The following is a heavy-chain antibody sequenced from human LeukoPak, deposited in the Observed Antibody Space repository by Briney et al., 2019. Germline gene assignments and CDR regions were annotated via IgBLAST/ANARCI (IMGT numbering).Heavy chain of an antibody. V-gene: IGHV4-4*09. CDR3: ARHITMVRGVLNWFDP. J-gene: IGHJ5*02. CDR1: GGSISSYY. Sequence: SETLSLTCTVSGGSISSYYWSWIRQPPGKGLEWIGYIYTSGSNYNPSLKSRVTISVDTSKNQFSLKLSSVTAADTAVYYCARHITMVRGVLNWFDPWGQGTLVTVSS. CDR2: IYTSGS. D-gene: IGHD3-10*01.